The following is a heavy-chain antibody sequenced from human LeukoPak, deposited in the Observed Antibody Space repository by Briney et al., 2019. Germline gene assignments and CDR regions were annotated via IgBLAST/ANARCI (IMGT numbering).Heavy chain of an antibody. CDR2: INPNSGGT. V-gene: IGHV1-2*02. CDR3: AREIWSGYLGVGY. CDR1: GYTFTGYY. J-gene: IGHJ4*02. D-gene: IGHD3-3*01. Sequence: ASVTVSCKASGYTFTGYYMHWVRQAPGPGLEWMGWINPNSGGTNYAQTFQGRVTMTRDTSISTAYLELSRLRADDTAVYYCAREIWSGYLGVGYWGQGTLVTVSS.